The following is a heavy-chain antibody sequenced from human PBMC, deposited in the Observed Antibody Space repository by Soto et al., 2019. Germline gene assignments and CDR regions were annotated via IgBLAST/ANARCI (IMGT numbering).Heavy chain of an antibody. Sequence: PSQTLSLTCAISGDSVSSNSAAWNWIRQSPSRGLEWLGRTYYRSKWYNDYAVSVKSRITINPDTSMNQFSLQLNSVTPEDTAVYYCARVGGVCSSTSCYFGYWGQGTLVTVSS. V-gene: IGHV6-1*01. CDR1: GDSVSSNSAA. CDR3: ARVGGVCSSTSCYFGY. CDR2: TYYRSKWYN. D-gene: IGHD2-2*01. J-gene: IGHJ4*02.